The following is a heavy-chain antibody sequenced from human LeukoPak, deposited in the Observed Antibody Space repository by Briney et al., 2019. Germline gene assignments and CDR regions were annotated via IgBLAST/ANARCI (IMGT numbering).Heavy chain of an antibody. D-gene: IGHD3-16*01. Sequence: SETLSLTCTVSGGSISSYYWSWIRQLPGKGLEWIGYIYYSWSTNYNPSLKSRVTISVDTSKTQFSLKLSSVTAADTAVYYCARHGTGGDDAFDIWGQGTMVTVSS. J-gene: IGHJ3*02. V-gene: IGHV4-59*08. CDR1: GGSISSYY. CDR2: IYYSWST. CDR3: ARHGTGGDDAFDI.